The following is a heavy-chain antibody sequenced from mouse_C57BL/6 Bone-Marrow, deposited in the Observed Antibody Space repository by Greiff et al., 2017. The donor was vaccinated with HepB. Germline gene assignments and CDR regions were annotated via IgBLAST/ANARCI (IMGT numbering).Heavy chain of an antibody. Sequence: EVQLQQSGPVLVKPGASVKMSCKASGYTFTDYYMNWVKQSHGKSLEWIGVINPYNGGTSYNQKFKGKATLTVDKSSSTAYMELISLTSEDSAVYYCATTGTGWFAYWGQGTLVTVSA. CDR2: INPYNGGT. V-gene: IGHV1-19*01. J-gene: IGHJ3*01. D-gene: IGHD4-1*02. CDR1: GYTFTDYY. CDR3: ATTGTGWFAY.